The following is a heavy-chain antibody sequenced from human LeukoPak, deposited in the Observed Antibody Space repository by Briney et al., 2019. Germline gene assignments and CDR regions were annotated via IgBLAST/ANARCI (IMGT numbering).Heavy chain of an antibody. CDR3: AKDREDTYYYDSSGYSFDY. CDR2: ISGSGGST. V-gene: IGHV3-23*01. CDR1: GFTFSSYA. J-gene: IGHJ4*02. Sequence: PGGSLRLSCAASGFTFSSYAMSWVRQAPGKGLEWVSAISGSGGSTYYADSVKGRFTISRDNSKNTLYLQMNSLRAEDTAVYYCAKDREDTYYYDSSGYSFDYWGQGTLVTVSS. D-gene: IGHD3-22*01.